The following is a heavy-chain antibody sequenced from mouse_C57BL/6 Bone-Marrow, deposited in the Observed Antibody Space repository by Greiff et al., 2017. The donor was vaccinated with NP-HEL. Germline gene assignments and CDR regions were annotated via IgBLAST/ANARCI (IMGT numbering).Heavy chain of an antibody. J-gene: IGHJ2*01. V-gene: IGHV1-81*01. D-gene: IGHD1-1*01. CDR1: GYTFTSYG. CDR3: ARYYYGSSPFDY. Sequence: QVQLQQPGAELARPGASVKLSCKASGYTFTSYGISWVKQRTGQGLEWIGEINPRSGSTYYNEKFKGKATLTADKSSSTAYMELRSLTSEDSAVYVCARYYYGSSPFDYWGQGTTLTVSS. CDR2: INPRSGST.